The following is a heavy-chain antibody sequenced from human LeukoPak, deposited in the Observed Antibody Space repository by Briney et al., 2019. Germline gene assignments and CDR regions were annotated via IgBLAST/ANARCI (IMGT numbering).Heavy chain of an antibody. CDR3: AKTGQLSFGYY. V-gene: IGHV3-23*01. J-gene: IGHJ4*02. CDR2: ISGSGGST. D-gene: IGHD3-16*01. CDR1: GFTFSSYA. Sequence: PGGSLRLSCAASGFTFSSYAMSWVRQAPGKGLEWVSAISGSGGSTYYADSVKGRFAIYRDNSKNTLYQQMNSLRAEDTAVYYCAKTGQLSFGYYWGQGTLVTVSS.